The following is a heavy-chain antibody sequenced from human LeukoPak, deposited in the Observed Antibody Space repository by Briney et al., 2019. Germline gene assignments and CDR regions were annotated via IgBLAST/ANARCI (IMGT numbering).Heavy chain of an antibody. V-gene: IGHV3-7*01. D-gene: IGHD6-13*01. CDR2: IKQDGSEK. CDR1: GFTFSSYW. Sequence: GSLRLSCAASGFTFSSYWMSWVRQAPGKGLEWVANIKQDGSEKYYVDSAKGRFTISRDNAKNSLYLQMNSLRAEDTAVYYCARGAGSSWNYYYYMDVWGKGTTVTISS. J-gene: IGHJ6*03. CDR3: ARGAGSSWNYYYYMDV.